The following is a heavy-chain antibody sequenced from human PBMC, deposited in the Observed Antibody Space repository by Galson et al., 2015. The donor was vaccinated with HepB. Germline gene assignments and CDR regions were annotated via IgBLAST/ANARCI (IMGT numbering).Heavy chain of an antibody. Sequence: LRLSYAASGFPFSSYDMSWVRQAPGKGLEWVLDISGSGGITNYADSVKGRFTTPRDNSKNTLYLQMNSLRAEDTAIYYCARYHGSMMRDFDYWGQGTLVTVSS. J-gene: IGHJ4*02. CDR1: GFPFSSYD. V-gene: IGHV3-23*01. CDR3: ARYHGSMMRDFDY. CDR2: ISGSGGIT. D-gene: IGHD2-15*01.